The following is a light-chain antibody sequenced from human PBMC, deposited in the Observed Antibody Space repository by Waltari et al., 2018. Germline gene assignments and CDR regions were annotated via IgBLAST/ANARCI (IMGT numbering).Light chain of an antibody. V-gene: IGKV1-16*02. CDR2: AVS. J-gene: IGKJ1*01. Sequence: DIQMTQSPSSLSASVGDRVTITCRASQDIRDYLGWFQKKPGKAPKSLIYAVSRLQSGGPSKFSGSGSGTDFTLTINSLQPEDFATYYCQQYNSYPWTFGQGTKVEIK. CDR1: QDIRDY. CDR3: QQYNSYPWT.